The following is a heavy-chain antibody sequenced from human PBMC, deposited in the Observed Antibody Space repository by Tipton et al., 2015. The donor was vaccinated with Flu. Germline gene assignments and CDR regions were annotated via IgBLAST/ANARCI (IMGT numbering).Heavy chain of an antibody. V-gene: IGHV3-21*01. J-gene: IGHJ5*02. CDR2: ITSSGAYV. CDR1: GFTIGSNS. CDR3: AKHPDANWFDP. Sequence: AASGFTIGSNSMNWVRQAPGKGLEWVSSITSSGAYVYYADSVKGRFSISRDNARNSLYLQMNSLRAEDTAVYYCAKHPDANWFDPWGQGTLVTVSS.